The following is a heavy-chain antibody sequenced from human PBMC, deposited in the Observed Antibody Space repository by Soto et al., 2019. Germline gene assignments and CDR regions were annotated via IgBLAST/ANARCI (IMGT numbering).Heavy chain of an antibody. D-gene: IGHD1-1*01. V-gene: IGHV4-59*08. Sequence: SETLSLTCTVSGGSISSYYWSWIRQPPEKGLEWIGYIYYSGSTNYNPSLKSRVTISVDTSKNQFSLKLSSVTAADTAVYYCARRYGYSFDYWGQGTLVTVSS. CDR3: ARRYGYSFDY. J-gene: IGHJ4*02. CDR2: IYYSGST. CDR1: GGSISSYY.